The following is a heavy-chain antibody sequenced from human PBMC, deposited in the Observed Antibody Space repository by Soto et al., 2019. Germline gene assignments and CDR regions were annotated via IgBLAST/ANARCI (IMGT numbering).Heavy chain of an antibody. D-gene: IGHD3-3*01. J-gene: IGHJ5*02. CDR1: GGSISSGDYS. V-gene: IGHV4-30-4*01. CDR3: ARGVTVFGLVSRFWFDP. Sequence: SETLSLTCTVSGGSISSGDYSWSWVRQSPGKGLEWIGHIYNSGITYYNPSLKSRVVISIDTSRNQFSLRLNSLTAADRSVYFCARGVTVFGLVSRFWFDPWGQGTVVTVAS. CDR2: IYNSGIT.